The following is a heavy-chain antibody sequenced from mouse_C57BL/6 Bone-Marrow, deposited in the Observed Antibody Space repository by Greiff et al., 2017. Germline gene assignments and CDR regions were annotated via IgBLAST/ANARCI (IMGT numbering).Heavy chain of an antibody. CDR1: GYTFTSYW. J-gene: IGHJ2*01. CDR3: ARSSYEVYFDY. D-gene: IGHD3-1*01. V-gene: IGHV1-69*01. CDR2: IDPSDSYT. Sequence: QVQLKQPGAELVMPGASVKLSCKASGYTFTSYWMHWVKQRPGQGLEWIGEIDPSDSYTNYNQKFKGKSTLTVDKSSSTAYMQLSSLTSEDSAVXYCARSSYEVYFDYWGQGTTLTVSS.